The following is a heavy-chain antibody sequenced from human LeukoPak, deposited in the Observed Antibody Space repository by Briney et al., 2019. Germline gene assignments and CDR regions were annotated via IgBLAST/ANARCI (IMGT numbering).Heavy chain of an antibody. Sequence: SGTLSLTCTFSGGSISSYYWSWIRQPPGKGLEWIGYISYSGSTKYNPSSKSRVTISVDTSKNQFSLKLSSVTAADTAVYYCASESAAGIFDYWGQGTLVTVSS. CDR3: ASESAAGIFDY. CDR2: ISYSGST. J-gene: IGHJ4*02. D-gene: IGHD6-13*01. CDR1: GGSISSYY. V-gene: IGHV4-59*01.